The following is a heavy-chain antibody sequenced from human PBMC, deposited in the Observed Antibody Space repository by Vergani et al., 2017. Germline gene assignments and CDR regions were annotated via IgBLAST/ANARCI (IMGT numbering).Heavy chain of an antibody. D-gene: IGHD6-13*01. CDR1: GFSLSTSGVG. CDR3: AHWLGYSSSWYLGWGAFDI. J-gene: IGHJ3*02. CDR2: IYWDDDK. V-gene: IGHV2-5*02. Sequence: QITLKESGPTLVKPTQTLTLTFTFSGFSLSTSGVGVGWIRQPPAKALEWLELIYWDDDKRYSPSLKSRLTISKDTCKNQVVLTMTNMDPVDTATYYCAHWLGYSSSWYLGWGAFDIWGQGTMVTVSS.